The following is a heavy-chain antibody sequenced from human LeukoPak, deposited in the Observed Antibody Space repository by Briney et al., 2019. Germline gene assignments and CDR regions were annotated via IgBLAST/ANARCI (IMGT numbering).Heavy chain of an antibody. Sequence: GGSLRLSCAASGFTFSSYGMHWVRQAPGKGLEWVAVIWYDGSNKYYADSVKGRFTNSRDNSKNTLYLQMNSLRAEDTAVYYCAKVSRDGLVDAFDIWGQGTMVTVSS. J-gene: IGHJ3*02. CDR2: IWYDGSNK. CDR1: GFTFSSYG. V-gene: IGHV3-33*06. CDR3: AKVSRDGLVDAFDI. D-gene: IGHD5-24*01.